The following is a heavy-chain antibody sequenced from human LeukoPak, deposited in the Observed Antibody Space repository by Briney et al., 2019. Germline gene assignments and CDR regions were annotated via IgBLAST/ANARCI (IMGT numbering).Heavy chain of an antibody. CDR1: GGSFSGYY. Sequence: SETLSLTCAVYGGSFSGYYWSWIRQPPGKGLEWIGEINHSGSTNYNPSLKSRVTISVDTSKNQFSLKLSSVTAADTAVYYCARERRWGSGWYGDSWFDPWGQGTLVTVSS. D-gene: IGHD6-19*01. CDR2: INHSGST. CDR3: ARERRWGSGWYGDSWFDP. J-gene: IGHJ5*02. V-gene: IGHV4-34*01.